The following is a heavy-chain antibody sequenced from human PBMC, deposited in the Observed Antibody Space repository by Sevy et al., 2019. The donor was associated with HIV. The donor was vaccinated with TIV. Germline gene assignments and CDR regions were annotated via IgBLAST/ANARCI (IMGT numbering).Heavy chain of an antibody. CDR2: IYRGDNL. D-gene: IGHD5-18*01. Sequence: GGSLRLSCAASGFRVSDTYMNWVRQAPGKGPEWVSVIYRGDNLYYADSVEGRFTISRDTSKNTVSLQMSSLRVEDTAVYYCARRQGGYGHAYYFDFWGQGALVTVSS. V-gene: IGHV3-53*01. CDR3: ARRQGGYGHAYYFDF. J-gene: IGHJ4*02. CDR1: GFRVSDTY.